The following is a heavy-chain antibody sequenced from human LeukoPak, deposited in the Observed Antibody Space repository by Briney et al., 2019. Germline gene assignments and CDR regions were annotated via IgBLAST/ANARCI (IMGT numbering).Heavy chain of an antibody. D-gene: IGHD3-22*01. CDR2: ISYDGSNK. Sequence: PGRSLRLSCAASGFTFSSYAMHWVRQAPGKGLEWVAVISYDGSNKYYADSVKGRFTISRDNSKNTLYLQMNSLRAEDTAVYYCARSGYSRFLGYWGQGTLVTVPS. J-gene: IGHJ4*02. CDR1: GFTFSSYA. CDR3: ARSGYSRFLGY. V-gene: IGHV3-30-3*01.